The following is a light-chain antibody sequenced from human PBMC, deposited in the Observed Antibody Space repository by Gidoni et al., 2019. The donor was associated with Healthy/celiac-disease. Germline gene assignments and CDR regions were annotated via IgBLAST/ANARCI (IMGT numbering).Light chain of an antibody. CDR3: QQYGSSPTWT. CDR2: GAS. J-gene: IGKJ1*01. CDR1: QSVSSSY. Sequence: IVLTQSPGTLSLSPGERATLSCRASQSVSSSYLAWYQQKPGQAPRLLIYGASSRATGIPDRFSGSGSGTDFTRTISRLEPEDFAVHYWQQYGSSPTWTFGQGTKVEIK. V-gene: IGKV3-20*01.